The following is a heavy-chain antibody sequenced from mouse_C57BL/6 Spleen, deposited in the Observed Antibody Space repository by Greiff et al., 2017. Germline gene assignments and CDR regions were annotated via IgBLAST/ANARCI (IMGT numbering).Heavy chain of an antibody. CDR3: ARHAHSNPYFDY. J-gene: IGHJ2*01. Sequence: EVKLQESGGDLVKPGGSLKLSCAASGFTFSSYGMSWVRQTPDKRLEWVATISSGGSYTYYPDSVKGRFTISRDNAKNTLYLQMSSLKSEDTAMYYCARHAHSNPYFDYWGQGTTLTVSS. CDR2: ISSGGSYT. CDR1: GFTFSSYG. V-gene: IGHV5-6*01. D-gene: IGHD2-5*01.